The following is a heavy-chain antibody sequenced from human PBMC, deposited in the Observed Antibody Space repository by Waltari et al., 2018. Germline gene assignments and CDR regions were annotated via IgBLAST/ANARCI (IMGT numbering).Heavy chain of an antibody. CDR1: GGAFSTYA. J-gene: IGHJ5*02. CDR3: ATFGGNSNWFDP. D-gene: IGHD1-7*01. V-gene: IGHV1-69*01. CDR2: ISPISDTA. Sequence: QVQLVQSGAEVKNPGSTLKVSCKTSGGAFSTYAISWVRQAPGQGLEWTGISPISDTADYSQKFQGRMTITADESTSTAYMELSGLKADDTAVYYCATFGGNSNWFDPWGQGTLVTVSS.